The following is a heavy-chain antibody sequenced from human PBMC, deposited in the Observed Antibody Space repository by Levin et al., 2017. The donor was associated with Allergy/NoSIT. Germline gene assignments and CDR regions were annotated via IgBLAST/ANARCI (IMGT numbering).Heavy chain of an antibody. CDR3: AKGGDMDV. Sequence: LKISCAASGFSFSTSGIHWVRPAPGKGLEWVALITSDGSSKFFADSVKGRFTISRDNSKNTLHLQMSSLRPEDTAVYYCAKGGDMDVWGQGTTVTVSS. CDR2: ITSDGSSK. J-gene: IGHJ6*02. V-gene: IGHV3-30*18. CDR1: GFSFSTSG. D-gene: IGHD3-10*01.